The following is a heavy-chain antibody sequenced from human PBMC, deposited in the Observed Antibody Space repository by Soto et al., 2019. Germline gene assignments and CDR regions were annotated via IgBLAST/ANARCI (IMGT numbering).Heavy chain of an antibody. V-gene: IGHV4-59*01. CDR1: GGSISSYY. Sequence: QVQLQESGPGLVKPSETLSLTCTVSGGSISSYYWSWIRQPPGKGLEWIGYIYYSGSTNYNPSLKSRLTISVDTSKNQFSLKLSSVTAADTAVYYCARGLSPHFHRRGGFFDYWGQGTLVTVSS. CDR3: ARGLSPHFHRRGGFFDY. J-gene: IGHJ4*02. CDR2: IYYSGST. D-gene: IGHD5-12*01.